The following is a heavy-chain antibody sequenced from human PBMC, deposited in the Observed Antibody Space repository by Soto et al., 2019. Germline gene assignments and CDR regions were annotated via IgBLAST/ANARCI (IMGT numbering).Heavy chain of an antibody. CDR1: GFMFSGYW. Sequence: GGSLRLSCAASGFMFSGYWMTWVRQAPGKGLEWVANIKQDVSEIYYVDSVRGRFTISRDNVKNSLYLQMNSLRAEDTAVYYCARDWNGHRDYWGQGTLVTVSS. J-gene: IGHJ4*02. CDR2: IKQDVSEI. V-gene: IGHV3-7*05. CDR3: ARDWNGHRDY. D-gene: IGHD3-3*01.